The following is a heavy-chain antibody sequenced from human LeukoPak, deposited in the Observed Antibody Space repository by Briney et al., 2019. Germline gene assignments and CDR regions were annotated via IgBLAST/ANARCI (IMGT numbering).Heavy chain of an antibody. D-gene: IGHD2-2*01. CDR1: GFTFSTYA. Sequence: GGSLRLSCAASGFTFSTYAMTWVRQAPGKGLEWVSAISGNGGSTYSADSVKGRFTISRDNSKNTLYLQMNSLTSEDTAVYYCARGPVVPSATYFFDYWGQGTLVVVSS. V-gene: IGHV3-23*01. J-gene: IGHJ4*02. CDR2: ISGNGGST. CDR3: ARGPVVPSATYFFDY.